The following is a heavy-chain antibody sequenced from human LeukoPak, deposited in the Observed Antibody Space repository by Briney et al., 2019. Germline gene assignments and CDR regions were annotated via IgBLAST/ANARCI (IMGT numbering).Heavy chain of an antibody. J-gene: IGHJ4*02. CDR2: ISSSSKTI. Sequence: GGSLRLSCAASGFTFGSYSMNWVRQAPGKGLEWVSYISSSSKTIYYADSVKGRFTISRDNAKNSLYLQMNSLRDKDSAVYYCARDQGIFDYWGQGTLVTVSS. CDR1: GFTFGSYS. V-gene: IGHV3-48*02. CDR3: ARDQGIFDY.